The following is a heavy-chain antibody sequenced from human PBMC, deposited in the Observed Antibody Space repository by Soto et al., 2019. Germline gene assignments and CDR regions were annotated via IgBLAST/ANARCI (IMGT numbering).Heavy chain of an antibody. J-gene: IGHJ6*02. Sequence: QMQLVESGGGVVQPGRSLRLSCAASGFTFSSYSIHWVRQAPGKGLEWVAIISYDGGDKYFADSVKGRFTISRDNSKNTLFLQIHSLRTEDAAVYFCARGSAAGAPYFYYGMDVWGQGTTVTVSS. CDR2: ISYDGGDK. CDR1: GFTFSSYS. CDR3: ARGSAAGAPYFYYGMDV. D-gene: IGHD6-13*01. V-gene: IGHV3-30-3*01.